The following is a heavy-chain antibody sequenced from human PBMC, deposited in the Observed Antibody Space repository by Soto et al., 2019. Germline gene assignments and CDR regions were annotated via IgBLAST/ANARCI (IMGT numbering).Heavy chain of an antibody. V-gene: IGHV4-31*03. Sequence: KTSETLSLTCSVSGGSISTVGHYWTWIRQPPGKGLEWIGSIYRTGSTYYSKSLRSRLTMSVDTSKSQFSLRLSSVTAADTAVYYCARATGTLRSRNCDYWGQGSLVTVSS. J-gene: IGHJ4*02. CDR1: GGSISTVGHY. D-gene: IGHD1-1*01. CDR2: IYRTGST. CDR3: ARATGTLRSRNCDY.